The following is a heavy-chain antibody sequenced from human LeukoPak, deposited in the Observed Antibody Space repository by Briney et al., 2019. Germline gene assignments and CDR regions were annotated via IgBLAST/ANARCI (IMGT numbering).Heavy chain of an antibody. CDR2: INTNGDSA. J-gene: IGHJ4*01. Sequence: GSLRLSCAVSGFKFSSYWMNWVRQVPGKCLIWVAHINTNGDSANYADSVKGRFTISRDNAKSTLSLQMNSLRAEDTAIYYCVRDNAYTFDYWGQGTLVTVSS. D-gene: IGHD5-24*01. CDR3: VRDNAYTFDY. V-gene: IGHV3-74*01. CDR1: GFKFSSYW.